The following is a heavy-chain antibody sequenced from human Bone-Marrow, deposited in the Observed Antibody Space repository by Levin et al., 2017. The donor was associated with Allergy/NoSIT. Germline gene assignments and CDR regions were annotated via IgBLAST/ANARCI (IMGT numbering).Heavy chain of an antibody. J-gene: IGHJ5*02. V-gene: IGHV3-23*01. D-gene: IGHD6-13*01. CDR3: AKDRGKGAASRPTS. CDR2: ISGSGGPT. CDR1: GFRFNDYA. Sequence: GESLKISCAASGFRFNDYAMSWVRQAPGKGVEWVSAISGSGGPTYYADSVKGRFTLSRDNSKNTLYLQMNSLSAEDTAVYFCAKDRGKGAASRPTSWGQGTLVTVSS.